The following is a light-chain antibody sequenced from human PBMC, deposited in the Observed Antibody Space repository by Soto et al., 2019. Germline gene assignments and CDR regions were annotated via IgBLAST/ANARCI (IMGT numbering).Light chain of an antibody. CDR2: GAS. J-gene: IGKJ1*01. CDR3: QQYAGSPRT. V-gene: IGKV3-20*01. CDR1: QTITTSQ. Sequence: EIELTQSPGTLSLSPGERATLFCRASQTITTSQLAWYQQKPGQAPRVLIFGASNRATGIPDRFSGSGSGTDFTLTISRLEPEDFAIYYCQQYAGSPRTFGQGTTVEVK.